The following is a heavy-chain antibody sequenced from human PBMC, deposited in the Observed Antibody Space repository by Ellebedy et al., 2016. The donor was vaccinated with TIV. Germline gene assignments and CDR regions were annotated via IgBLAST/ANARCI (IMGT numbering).Heavy chain of an antibody. V-gene: IGHV4-39*01. CDR1: GGSISSSSYY. D-gene: IGHD3-22*01. CDR3: AILHYDSEDYYYYYGMDV. J-gene: IGHJ6*02. Sequence: SETLSLTXTVSGGSISSSSYYWGWIRQPPGKGLEWIGSIYYSGSTYYNPSLKSRVTISVDTSKNQFSLKLSSVTAADTAVYYCAILHYDSEDYYYYYGMDVWGQGTTVTVSS. CDR2: IYYSGST.